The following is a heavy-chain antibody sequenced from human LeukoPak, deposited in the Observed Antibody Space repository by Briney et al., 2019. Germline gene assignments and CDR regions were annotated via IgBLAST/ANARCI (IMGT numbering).Heavy chain of an antibody. Sequence: SETLSLTCAVYGGSFSGYYWSWIRQPPGKGLEWIGEISHSGSTNYNPSLKSRVTISVDTSKNQFSLKLSSVTAADTAVYYCARVGVPRYFQHWGQGTLVTVSS. J-gene: IGHJ1*01. D-gene: IGHD3-16*01. V-gene: IGHV4-34*01. CDR3: ARVGVPRYFQH. CDR2: ISHSGST. CDR1: GGSFSGYY.